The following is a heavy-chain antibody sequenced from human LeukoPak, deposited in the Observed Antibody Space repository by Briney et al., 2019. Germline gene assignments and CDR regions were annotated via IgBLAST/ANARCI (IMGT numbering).Heavy chain of an antibody. Sequence: PSETLSLTCTVSGGSISSGGYYWSWIRQHPGKGLEWIGYIYYSGSTYYNPSLKGRVTISVDTSKNQFSLKLSSVTAADTAVYYCASTVEYGVVVPAAIDYWGQGTLVTVSS. CDR2: IYYSGST. CDR3: ASTVEYGVVVPAAIDY. CDR1: GGSISSGGYY. J-gene: IGHJ4*02. D-gene: IGHD2-2*02. V-gene: IGHV4-31*03.